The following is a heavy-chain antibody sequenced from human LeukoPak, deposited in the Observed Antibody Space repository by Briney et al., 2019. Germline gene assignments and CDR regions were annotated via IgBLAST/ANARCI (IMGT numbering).Heavy chain of an antibody. CDR1: GGSISSSSYY. D-gene: IGHD3-9*01. V-gene: IGHV4-39*07. J-gene: IGHJ5*02. Sequence: PSETLSLTSTVSGGSISSSSYYWGWIRQPPGKGLEWMGSIYYGGSTYYNPSLKSRITISVNTSKNQFSLKLSSVTTADSAVYNGARSLFPVRYLDWLFYEGGGSWFDPWGQGTLVTVSS. CDR3: ARSLFPVRYLDWLFYEGGGSWFDP. CDR2: IYYGGST.